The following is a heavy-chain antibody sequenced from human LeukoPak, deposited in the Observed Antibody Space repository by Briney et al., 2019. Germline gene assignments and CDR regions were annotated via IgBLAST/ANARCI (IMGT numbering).Heavy chain of an antibody. D-gene: IGHD4-17*01. CDR1: GFTFSSYG. CDR2: IRYDGSHT. CDR3: AKEIDYGDYRGPDY. J-gene: IGHJ4*02. Sequence: PGGSLRLSCAASGFTFSSYGMHWVRQAPGKGLEWLAFIRYDGSHTYYAESVKGRFTISRDNSKNTLFLQTKSLRTADTAVYYCAKEIDYGDYRGPDYWGQGTLVTVSS. V-gene: IGHV3-30*02.